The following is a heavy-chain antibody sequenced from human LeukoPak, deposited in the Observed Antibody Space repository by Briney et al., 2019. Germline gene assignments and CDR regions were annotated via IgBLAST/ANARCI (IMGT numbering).Heavy chain of an antibody. Sequence: GGSLRLSCVVSGFTVSSNYMSWVRQAPGKGLEWVSVFYSGGETYYADSVKGRFTVSRDTSKNTLFLQMDSLRAEDTAVYYCARGGGAYCGDDCRRTIDHWGQGTLVTVSS. CDR2: FYSGGET. CDR3: ARGGGAYCGDDCRRTIDH. D-gene: IGHD2-21*02. J-gene: IGHJ4*02. CDR1: GFTVSSNY. V-gene: IGHV3-53*01.